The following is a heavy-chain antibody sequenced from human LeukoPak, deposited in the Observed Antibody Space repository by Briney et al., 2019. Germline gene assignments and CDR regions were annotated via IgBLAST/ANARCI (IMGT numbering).Heavy chain of an antibody. CDR1: RLTFQFVV. CDR2: ISYNGAST. J-gene: IGHJ4*02. Sequence: PGRTLRLLCVVWRLTFQFVVMRCVRHARGKGLEWISAISYNGASTDYADSVNGRFAISRDNSKNTLYLQMNSLRAEDTAVYYCARRTGGTKDYWGQGTQVTVSS. D-gene: IGHD7-27*01. V-gene: IGHV3-23*01. CDR3: ARRTGGTKDY.